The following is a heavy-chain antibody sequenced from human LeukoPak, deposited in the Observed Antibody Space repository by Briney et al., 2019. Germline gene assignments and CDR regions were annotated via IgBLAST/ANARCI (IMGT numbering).Heavy chain of an antibody. J-gene: IGHJ1*01. CDR3: ARFSPPYFSDSSGYSEYFQH. Sequence: PGESLKISCKGSGYRFTSYWISWVRQMPGKGVEWMGRIDPSDSFTNYSPSFQGHVTISADKSINTSYLQWSSLKASDTAMYYCARFSPPYFSDSSGYSEYFQHWGQGTLVTVSS. CDR2: IDPSDSFT. CDR1: GYRFTSYW. V-gene: IGHV5-10-1*01. D-gene: IGHD3-22*01.